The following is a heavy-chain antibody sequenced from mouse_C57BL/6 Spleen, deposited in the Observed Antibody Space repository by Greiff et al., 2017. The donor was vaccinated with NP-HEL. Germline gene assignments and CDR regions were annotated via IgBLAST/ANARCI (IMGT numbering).Heavy chain of an antibody. CDR3: ARGPLLLRFMDY. CDR2: IDPSDSYT. CDR1: GYTFTSYW. V-gene: IGHV1-69*01. J-gene: IGHJ4*01. D-gene: IGHD1-1*01. Sequence: QVQLQQPGAELVMPGASVKLSCKASGYTFTSYWMHWVKQRPGQGLAWIGEIDPSDSYTNYNQKFKGKSTLTVDKSSSTAYMQLSSLTAEDSAVYYCARGPLLLRFMDYWGQGTSVTVSS.